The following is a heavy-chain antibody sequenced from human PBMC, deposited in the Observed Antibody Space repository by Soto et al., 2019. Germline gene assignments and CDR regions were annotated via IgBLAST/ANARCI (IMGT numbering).Heavy chain of an antibody. D-gene: IGHD5-18*01. Sequence: SETLSLTCDVYGGSFSDHFWSWIRQPPGKGLEWIGEISHSGDPNYNPSLKSRVTISLDASKSQFSLKLSSVSAADTAVYYCTRDGYDYGSIDYWGQGTLVTVSS. CDR1: GGSFSDHF. J-gene: IGHJ4*02. CDR3: TRDGYDYGSIDY. V-gene: IGHV4-34*01. CDR2: ISHSGDP.